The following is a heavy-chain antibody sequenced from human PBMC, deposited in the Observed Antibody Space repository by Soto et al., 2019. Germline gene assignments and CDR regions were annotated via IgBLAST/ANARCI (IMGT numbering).Heavy chain of an antibody. J-gene: IGHJ4*02. D-gene: IGHD3-16*02. CDR1: VFFIISYSYH. CDR3: VRYRFRENWSKFDY. CDR2: ISSKMTT. Sequence: SDTLSLTCYWSVFFIISYSYHLSCIRQHPGKGLEWIGFISSKMTTYYNPSLKGRVTMSADTSRKQFSLRLTSVTSADTAVYYCVRYRFRENWSKFDYWGQCTMVTVSS. V-gene: IGHV4-31*03.